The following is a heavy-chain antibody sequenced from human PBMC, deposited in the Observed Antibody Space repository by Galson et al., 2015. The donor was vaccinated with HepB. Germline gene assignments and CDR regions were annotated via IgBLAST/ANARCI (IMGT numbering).Heavy chain of an antibody. V-gene: IGHV3-7*03. D-gene: IGHD4-23*01. J-gene: IGHJ4*02. Sequence: SLRLSCAASGFTFSSYWMSWVRQAPGKGLEWVANIKQDGSEKYYVDSVKGRFTISRDNAKNSLYLQMNSLRAEDTAVYYCARDFSVVTGGFDYWGQGTLVTVSS. CDR2: IKQDGSEK. CDR1: GFTFSSYW. CDR3: ARDFSVVTGGFDY.